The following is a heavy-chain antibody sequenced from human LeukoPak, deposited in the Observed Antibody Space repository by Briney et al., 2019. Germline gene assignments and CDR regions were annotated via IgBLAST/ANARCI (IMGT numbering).Heavy chain of an antibody. D-gene: IGHD2-2*01. V-gene: IGHV5-51*01. CDR1: GYSFTNYW. CDR2: IYLGDSDT. J-gene: IGHJ4*02. Sequence: GESLKISCKGSGYSFTNYWIGWVRQMPGKGLEWMGIIYLGDSDTRYSPSFQGQVAISADKSISIAYLQWSSLKASDTAMYYCARKGRYCSSTNCPFDYWGQGTLVTVSS. CDR3: ARKGRYCSSTNCPFDY.